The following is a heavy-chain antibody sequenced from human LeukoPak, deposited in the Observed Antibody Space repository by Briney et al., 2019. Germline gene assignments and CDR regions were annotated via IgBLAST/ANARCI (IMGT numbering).Heavy chain of an antibody. Sequence: SETLSLTCTVSGDSINSLDLWSWVRQPPGKGLEWIGEMYLSGTTHSNPSVKSRVTISIDKSKNQFFLNLSSVTAADTAVYCCAGLVGRYSSGLYYYYFDYWGQGTLVTVSS. CDR3: AGLVGRYSSGLYYYYFDY. V-gene: IGHV4-4*01. CDR2: MYLSGTT. J-gene: IGHJ4*02. D-gene: IGHD3-22*01. CDR1: GDSINSLDL.